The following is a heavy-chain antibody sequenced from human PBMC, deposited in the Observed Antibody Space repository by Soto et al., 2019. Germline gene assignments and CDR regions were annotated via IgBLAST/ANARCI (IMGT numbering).Heavy chain of an antibody. CDR3: ARDMDLSSGWARWFDP. J-gene: IGHJ5*02. V-gene: IGHV4-59*01. CDR1: VGSISSYY. D-gene: IGHD6-19*01. Sequence: QVQLQESGPGLVKPSETLSLTCTVSVGSISSYYWSWISQPPGKGLEWIGYIYYSGSTNDNPSLKSRVTIPVDTYKHQFTLKLLSVTAADTAVYYCARDMDLSSGWARWFDPGGQGPLVTVSS. CDR2: IYYSGST.